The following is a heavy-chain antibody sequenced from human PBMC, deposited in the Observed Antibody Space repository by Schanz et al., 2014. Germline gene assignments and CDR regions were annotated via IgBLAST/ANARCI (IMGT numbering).Heavy chain of an antibody. CDR3: ARGEGYCSRTNCYTTDGMDV. J-gene: IGHJ6*02. V-gene: IGHV1-2*02. Sequence: QVHLVQSGAEVKKPGASVKVSCKASGYTYTGYYIHWVRQAPGQGLEWMGWINPNSGDTTYAQRFQGRVTMTRDTSISADYMELNRLRFDDTAVYYCARGEGYCSRTNCYTTDGMDVWGQGTTVTVSS. CDR1: GYTYTGYY. D-gene: IGHD2-2*02. CDR2: INPNSGDT.